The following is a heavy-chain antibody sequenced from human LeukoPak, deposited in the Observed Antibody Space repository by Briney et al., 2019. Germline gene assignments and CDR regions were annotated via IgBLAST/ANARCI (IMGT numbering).Heavy chain of an antibody. Sequence: SGGSLRLSCAASGFTFSSYGMHWVRQAPGKGLEWVAFIRYDGSNKYYADSVKGRFTISRDNSKNTLYLQMNSLRAEDTAVYYCAKSGSGWYQGGSEFDYWGQGTLVTVSS. CDR3: AKSGSGWYQGGSEFDY. V-gene: IGHV3-30*02. CDR2: IRYDGSNK. D-gene: IGHD6-19*01. CDR1: GFTFSSYG. J-gene: IGHJ4*02.